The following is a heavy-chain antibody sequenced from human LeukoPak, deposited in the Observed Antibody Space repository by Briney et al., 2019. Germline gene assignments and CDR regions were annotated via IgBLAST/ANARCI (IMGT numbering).Heavy chain of an antibody. Sequence: GESLKISCKGSGYSFTNYCIGWVRQMPGKGLEWMGIIYPGDSDTRYSPSFQGQVTISADKSISTAYLQWSSLKASDTAMYYCARSSGSYYNGAYYFDYWGQGTLVTVSS. CDR1: GYSFTNYC. V-gene: IGHV5-51*01. D-gene: IGHD3-10*01. CDR2: IYPGDSDT. J-gene: IGHJ4*02. CDR3: ARSSGSYYNGAYYFDY.